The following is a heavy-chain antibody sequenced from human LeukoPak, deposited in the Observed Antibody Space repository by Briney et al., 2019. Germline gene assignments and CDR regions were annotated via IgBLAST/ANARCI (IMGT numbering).Heavy chain of an antibody. V-gene: IGHV3-23*01. D-gene: IGHD3-22*01. J-gene: IGHJ4*02. CDR3: AKADEPYDSSGYYLDY. Sequence: GGSLRLSCAASGFTFNTYAMSWVRQAPWERLQWVSGISDSGGNTYYADSVRGRFTISRDNSKNTLYLQMNSLRAEDTAVYYRAKADEPYDSSGYYLDYWGQGTLVTVSS. CDR1: GFTFNTYA. CDR2: ISDSGGNT.